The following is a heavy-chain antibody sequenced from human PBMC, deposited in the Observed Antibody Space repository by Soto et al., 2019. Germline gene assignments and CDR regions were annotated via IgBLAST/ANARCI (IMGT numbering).Heavy chain of an antibody. Sequence: QVQLQQLGAGLLKPSETLSITCAVYGGSLSGYYWSWIRQPPGKGLEWIGEINHSGSTNYNPSLKSRVTISVDTSKNQFSLKLSSVTAADTAVYYGARLNTVTRVDYWGQGTLVTVSS. CDR2: INHSGST. CDR1: GGSLSGYY. J-gene: IGHJ4*02. CDR3: ARLNTVTRVDY. D-gene: IGHD4-17*01. V-gene: IGHV4-34*01.